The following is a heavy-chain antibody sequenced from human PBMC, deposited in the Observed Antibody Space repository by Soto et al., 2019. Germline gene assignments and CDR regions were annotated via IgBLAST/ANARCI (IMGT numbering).Heavy chain of an antibody. CDR2: INHSGST. CDR3: ARGRKDYSSSWYVD. Sequence: QVQLQQWGAGLLKPSETLSLTCAVYGGSFSGYSWSWIRQPPGKGLEWIGEINHSGSTNYNPSLRTRVTISIDTSKNQLSLKLSSVTAADTAVYYCARGRKDYSSSWYVDWGQGTLVAVSS. V-gene: IGHV4-34*01. CDR1: GGSFSGYS. J-gene: IGHJ4*02. D-gene: IGHD6-13*01.